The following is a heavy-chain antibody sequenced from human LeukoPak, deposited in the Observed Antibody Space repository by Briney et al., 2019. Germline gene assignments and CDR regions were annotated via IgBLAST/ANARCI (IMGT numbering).Heavy chain of an antibody. CDR2: MNPNSGNT. D-gene: IGHD3-10*01. J-gene: IGHJ6*02. Sequence: GASVKVSCKASGYTFISYDINWVRQAPGQGLEWMGWMNPNSGNTGYAQKFQGRVTMTRNTSISTAYMDLSSLRSEDTAVYYCARAGSGYYYYYGMDVWGQGTTVTVSS. CDR3: ARAGSGYYYYYGMDV. V-gene: IGHV1-8*01. CDR1: GYTFISYD.